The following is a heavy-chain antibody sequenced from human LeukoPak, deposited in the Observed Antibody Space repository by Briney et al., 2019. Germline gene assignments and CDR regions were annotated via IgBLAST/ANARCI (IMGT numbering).Heavy chain of an antibody. J-gene: IGHJ6*02. D-gene: IGHD2-21*02. Sequence: SETLSLTCTVSGGSINSVSYYWGWVRQHPGTGLEWIGFIAYSGSTYYSPSLRSRVAISVATSKTQFSLRLTSVTAADTAIYYCARSVSDYYYYYGMDVWGQGTTVTVSS. V-gene: IGHV4-31*03. CDR1: GGSINSVSYY. CDR3: ARSVSDYYYYYGMDV. CDR2: IAYSGST.